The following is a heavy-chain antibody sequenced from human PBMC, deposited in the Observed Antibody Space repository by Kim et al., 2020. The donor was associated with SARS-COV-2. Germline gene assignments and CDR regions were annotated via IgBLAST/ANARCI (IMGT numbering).Heavy chain of an antibody. CDR3: ATLRLVGGDYNN. V-gene: IGHV5-51*01. D-gene: IGHD4-4*01. CDR1: GYRFTHYW. J-gene: IGHJ4*02. Sequence: GESLKISCKGSGYRFTHYWIAWLRQMPGKGLESMGIIHPDDSDTRYSPSFQGQVTLSVDKSIDTAYVQWSSLKASDTATYYCATLRLVGGDYNNWGQGTLVTVSS. CDR2: IHPDDSDT.